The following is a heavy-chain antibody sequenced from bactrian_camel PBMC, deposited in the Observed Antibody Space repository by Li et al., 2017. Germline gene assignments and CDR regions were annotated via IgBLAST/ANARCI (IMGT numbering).Heavy chain of an antibody. V-gene: IGHV3S40*01. CDR2: NNSARSST. CDR1: GFSFSPYT. J-gene: IGHJ4*01. CDR3: ANLDGHY. Sequence: VQLVESGGGSVQAGETLRLSCTASGFSFSPYTMNWVRQAPGKGLEWVSRNNSARSSTYYADPVKGRFTISRDNAKNMVYLQLNSLKTSDTAMYYCANLDGHYWGQGTQVTVS.